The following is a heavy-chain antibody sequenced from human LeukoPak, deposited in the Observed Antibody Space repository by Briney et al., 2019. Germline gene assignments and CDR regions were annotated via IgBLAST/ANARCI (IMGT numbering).Heavy chain of an antibody. CDR3: ARIWLPGNWFDP. CDR2: IYYSGST. V-gene: IGHV4-59*01. J-gene: IGHJ5*02. D-gene: IGHD5-18*01. CDR1: GGSISSYY. Sequence: PSETLSLTCTVSGGSISSYYWSWIRQPPGKGLEWIGYIYYSGSTNYNPSLKSRVTVSVDTSKNQFSLKLSSVTAADTAVYYCARIWLPGNWFDPWGQGTLVTVSS.